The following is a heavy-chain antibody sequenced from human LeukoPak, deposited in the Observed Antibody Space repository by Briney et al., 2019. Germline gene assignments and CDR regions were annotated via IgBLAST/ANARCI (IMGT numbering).Heavy chain of an antibody. CDR1: GGTFSSYA. CDR3: ARAENAWLAFDY. CDR2: IIPIFGIA. Sequence: SVKVSCKASGGTFSSYAISWVRQAPGQGLEWMGRIIPIFGIANYAQKFQGRVTVTADKSTSTAYMELSSLRSEDTAVYYCARAENAWLAFDYWGQGTLVTVSS. J-gene: IGHJ4*02. V-gene: IGHV1-69*04. D-gene: IGHD6-19*01.